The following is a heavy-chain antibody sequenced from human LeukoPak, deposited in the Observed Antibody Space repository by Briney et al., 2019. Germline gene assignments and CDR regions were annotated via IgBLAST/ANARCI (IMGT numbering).Heavy chain of an antibody. Sequence: SETLSLTCTVSGGSISSGSYYWSWIRQPAGKGLEWIGRIYTSGSTNYNPSLKSRVTISVDTSKNQFSLKLSSVTAADTAVYYCARGYVTRAFDIWGQGTMVTVSS. CDR2: IYTSGST. D-gene: IGHD3-16*01. V-gene: IGHV4-61*02. CDR3: ARGYVTRAFDI. J-gene: IGHJ3*02. CDR1: GGSISSGSYY.